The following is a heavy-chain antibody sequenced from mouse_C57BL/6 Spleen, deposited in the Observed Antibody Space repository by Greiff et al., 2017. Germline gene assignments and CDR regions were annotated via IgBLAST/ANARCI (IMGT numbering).Heavy chain of an antibody. D-gene: IGHD2-3*01. V-gene: IGHV14-4*01. CDR1: GFNIKDDY. CDR3: TTGGYYAC. J-gene: IGHJ3*01. Sequence: VQLQQSGAELVRPGASVKLSCTASGFNIKDDYMHWVKQRPEQGLEWIGWIDPENGDTEYASKFQGKATITADTSSNTAYLQLSSLTSEDTAVYYCTTGGYYACWGQGTLVTVS. CDR2: IDPENGDT.